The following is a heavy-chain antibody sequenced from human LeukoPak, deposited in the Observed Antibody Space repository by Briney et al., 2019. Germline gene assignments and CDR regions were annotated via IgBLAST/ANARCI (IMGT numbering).Heavy chain of an antibody. CDR1: GYTFSTYW. CDR2: INEDGSST. D-gene: IGHD3-10*01. Sequence: GGSLRLSCAASGYTFSTYWMHSIRQGPGKGLVWVSRINEDGSSTSYADSVRGRFTISRDNAKNTLYLQMNSLRDEDTAVYYCTRDTFGARDSWGQGTLVTVSS. CDR3: TRDTFGARDS. V-gene: IGHV3-74*01. J-gene: IGHJ4*02.